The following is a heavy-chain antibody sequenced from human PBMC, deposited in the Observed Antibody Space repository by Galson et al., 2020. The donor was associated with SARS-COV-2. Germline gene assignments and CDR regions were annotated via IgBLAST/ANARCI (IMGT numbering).Heavy chain of an antibody. V-gene: IGHV4-38-2*01. CDR3: ASTPIYYFGSRNYYNPEGYFDY. Sequence: ASETLSLTCGVSGYSINSGYYWGWIRQPPGKGLEWIANIYHTGSTFYNPSFKSRVTISVDTSKNQFSLRLSSVTVADTAVYYCASTPIYYFGSRNYYNPEGYFDYWGQGTLVTVSS. CDR1: GYSINSGYY. J-gene: IGHJ4*02. D-gene: IGHD3-10*01. CDR2: IYHTGST.